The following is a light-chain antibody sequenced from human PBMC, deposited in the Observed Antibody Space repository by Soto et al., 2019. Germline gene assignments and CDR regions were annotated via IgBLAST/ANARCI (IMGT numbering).Light chain of an antibody. V-gene: IGLV7-43*01. CDR1: TGAVTSGYY. CDR3: LLYYGGAQLV. Sequence: QAVVTQEPSLTVSPGGTVTLTCASSTGAVTSGYYPNWFQQKPGQTPRALIYSTSNKRSWTPARFSGSLLGGKAALTLSGVQPEDEAEYYCLLYYGGAQLVFGGGTKVTVL. J-gene: IGLJ2*01. CDR2: STS.